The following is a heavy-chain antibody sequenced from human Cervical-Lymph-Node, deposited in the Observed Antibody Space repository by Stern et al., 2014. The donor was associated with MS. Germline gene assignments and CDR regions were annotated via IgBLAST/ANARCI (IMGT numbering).Heavy chain of an antibody. V-gene: IGHV1-18*04. CDR3: SRDHYYDSNGYPLIDY. CDR1: GYTFTSYG. CDR2: ISADKGNT. D-gene: IGHD3-22*01. J-gene: IGHJ4*02. Sequence: VQLVESGAEVKTPGASVKVSCKASGYTFTSYGISWVRQAPGQGLEWMGWISADKGNTNSAQNLQDTVTMNAGTSTSTAYIELRSLRSDDTASYYCSRDHYYDSNGYPLIDYWGQGTLVTVSS.